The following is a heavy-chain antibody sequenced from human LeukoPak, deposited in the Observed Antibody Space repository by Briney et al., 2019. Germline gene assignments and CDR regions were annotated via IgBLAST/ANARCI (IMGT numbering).Heavy chain of an antibody. D-gene: IGHD5-18*01. V-gene: IGHV3-NL1*01. Sequence: GGSLRLSCAASGFTFSSHWMHWVRQAPGKGLEWVSGISPSGDITYCADSVKGRFTISRDNSKNTLYLQMNSLRAEDTAVYYCAKDQKRGYSYGYLFYYYYMDVWGKGTTVTISS. J-gene: IGHJ6*03. CDR2: ISPSGDIT. CDR3: AKDQKRGYSYGYLFYYYYMDV. CDR1: GFTFSSHW.